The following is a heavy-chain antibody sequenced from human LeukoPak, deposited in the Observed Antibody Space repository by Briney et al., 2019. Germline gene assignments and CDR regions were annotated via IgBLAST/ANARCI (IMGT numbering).Heavy chain of an antibody. CDR3: AREPGGKGARGAFDI. D-gene: IGHD1-26*01. Sequence: ASVKVSCKASGYTFTGYYMHWVRQAPGQGLEWMGIINPSGVSTSYAQKYQGRVTMTRDTSTSTVYIELSSLRSEDTAVYYCAREPGGKGARGAFDIWGQGTMVTVSS. J-gene: IGHJ3*02. V-gene: IGHV1-46*03. CDR1: GYTFTGYY. CDR2: INPSGVST.